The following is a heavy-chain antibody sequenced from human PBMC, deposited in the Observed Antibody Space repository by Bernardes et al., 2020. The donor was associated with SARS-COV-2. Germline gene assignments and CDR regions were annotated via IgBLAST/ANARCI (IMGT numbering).Heavy chain of an antibody. V-gene: IGHV5-10-1*01. D-gene: IGHD2-21*02. CDR2: IDPSDSYT. J-gene: IGHJ6*02. CDR3: ARSQYCAGDCSSHFYYYGLDV. CDR1: GESFTSYW. Sequence: GESLKISCKGSGESFTSYWISWVRQMPGKGLEWMGRIDPSDSYTNYSPSFQGHVTISADKSTSTAYLQWSSLKASDIAKYYCARSQYCAGDCSSHFYYYGLDVWGQGTTVTVSS.